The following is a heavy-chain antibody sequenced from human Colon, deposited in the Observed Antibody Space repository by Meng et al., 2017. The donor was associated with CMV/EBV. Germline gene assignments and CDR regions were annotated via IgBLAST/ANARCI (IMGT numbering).Heavy chain of an antibody. V-gene: IGHV3-7*03. CDR3: ARDGVGVLGATRD. J-gene: IGHJ4*02. D-gene: IGHD2-15*01. CDR1: GFTFSSYW. CDR2: IKQDGSEK. Sequence: GESLKISCAASGFTFSSYWMSWVRQAPGKGLEWVANIKQDGSEKYYVDSVKGRVTISRDNAKNSLYLQMNLLRAEDTAIYYCARDGVGVLGATRDWGQGTLVTVSS.